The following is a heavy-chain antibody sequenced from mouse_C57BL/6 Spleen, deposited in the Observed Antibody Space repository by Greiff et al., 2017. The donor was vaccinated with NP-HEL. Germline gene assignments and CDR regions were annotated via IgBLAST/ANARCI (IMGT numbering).Heavy chain of an antibody. CDR2: INPNNGGT. CDR1: GYTFTDYY. V-gene: IGHV1-26*01. D-gene: IGHD2-2*01. CDR3: AREVTTPFAY. Sequence: EVQLQQSGPELVKPGASVKISCKASGYTFTDYYMNWVKQSHGKSLEWIGDINPNNGGTSYNQKFKGKATLTVDKSSSTAYMELRSLTSEDSAVYYCAREVTTPFAYWGQGTLVTVSA. J-gene: IGHJ3*01.